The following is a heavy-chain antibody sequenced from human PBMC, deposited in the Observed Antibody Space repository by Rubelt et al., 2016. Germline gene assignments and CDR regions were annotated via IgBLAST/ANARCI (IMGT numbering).Heavy chain of an antibody. CDR2: IYPGDSDT. CDR3: ASLSSSSHDAFDI. D-gene: IGHD6-6*01. Sequence: EVQLVQSGAEVKKPGESLKISCKGSGYSFTSYWIGWVRQMPGKGLEWMGIIYPGDSDTRYGPSVQGQVTISADKSISTAYLKWSSLKASDTAMYYCASLSSSSHDAFDIWGQGTMVTVSS. CDR1: GYSFTSYW. J-gene: IGHJ3*02. V-gene: IGHV5-51*01.